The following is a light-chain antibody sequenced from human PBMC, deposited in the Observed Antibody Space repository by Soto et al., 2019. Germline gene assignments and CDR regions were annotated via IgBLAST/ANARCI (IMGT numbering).Light chain of an antibody. V-gene: IGKV1-12*01. Sequence: DIQMTQSPSSVSASVGDRVTITCRASQSISSWLAWYQQKPGKAPKLLIYAASSVQSGVPLRFSGSGSGTDFTLTISSLQPEDFATYYCQQTHSTPVTFGQGTRLEIK. J-gene: IGKJ5*01. CDR3: QQTHSTPVT. CDR1: QSISSW. CDR2: AAS.